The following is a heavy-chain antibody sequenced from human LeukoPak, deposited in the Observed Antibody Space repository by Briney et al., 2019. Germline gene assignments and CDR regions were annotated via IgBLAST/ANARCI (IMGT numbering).Heavy chain of an antibody. Sequence: GESLKISCKGSGYSFTSYWIGWVRQMPGKGLEWMGIIYPGDSDTRYSPSFQGQATISADKSISTAYLQWSSLKASDTAMYYCARKYYYDSSGYYPGVSDAFDIWGQGTMATVSS. CDR3: ARKYYYDSSGYYPGVSDAFDI. V-gene: IGHV5-51*01. J-gene: IGHJ3*02. D-gene: IGHD3-22*01. CDR2: IYPGDSDT. CDR1: GYSFTSYW.